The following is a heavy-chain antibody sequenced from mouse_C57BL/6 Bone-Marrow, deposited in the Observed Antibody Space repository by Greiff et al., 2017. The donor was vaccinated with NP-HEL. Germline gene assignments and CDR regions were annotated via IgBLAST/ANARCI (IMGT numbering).Heavy chain of an antibody. J-gene: IGHJ2*01. V-gene: IGHV1-80*01. D-gene: IGHD3-2*02. Sequence: VQLQQSGAELVKPGASVKISCKASGYAFSSYWMNWVKQRPGKGLEWIGQIYPGDGDTTYNGKFKGKATLTADKSSSTAYMQLSSLTSEDSAVYFCARQLRPGNFDYWGQGTTLTVSS. CDR1: GYAFSSYW. CDR2: IYPGDGDT. CDR3: ARQLRPGNFDY.